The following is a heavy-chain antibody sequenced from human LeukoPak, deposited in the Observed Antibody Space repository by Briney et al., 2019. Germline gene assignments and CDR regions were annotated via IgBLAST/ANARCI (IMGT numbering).Heavy chain of an antibody. CDR3: SKSRDGYNHGLH. J-gene: IGHJ4*02. D-gene: IGHD5-24*01. Sequence: GGSLRLSCAASGFTLSTYGMHWVRQAPGKVLDLVAVILYDGTVGYHTDSVKGRFTISRDNSKNTLYLQMNSLTVEDTAVYYCSKSRDGYNHGLHWGQGTLVTVSS. CDR2: ILYDGTVG. V-gene: IGHV3-33*06. CDR1: GFTLSTYG.